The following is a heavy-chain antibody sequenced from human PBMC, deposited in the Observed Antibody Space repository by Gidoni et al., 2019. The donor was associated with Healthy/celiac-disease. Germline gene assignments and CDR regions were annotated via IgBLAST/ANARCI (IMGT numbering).Heavy chain of an antibody. Sequence: QVQLVQSGAEVKKPGASVKVPCKASGYTFPSYGISWVRQAPGQGLEWMGWISAYNGNTNYAQKRQGRVTMTTDTSTSTAYMELRSLRSDDTAVYYCARAPINDYGDPRSAFDIWAKGQWSLSLQ. CDR1: GYTFPSYG. V-gene: IGHV1-18*01. CDR2: ISAYNGNT. J-gene: IGHJ3*02. CDR3: ARAPINDYGDPRSAFDI. D-gene: IGHD4-17*01.